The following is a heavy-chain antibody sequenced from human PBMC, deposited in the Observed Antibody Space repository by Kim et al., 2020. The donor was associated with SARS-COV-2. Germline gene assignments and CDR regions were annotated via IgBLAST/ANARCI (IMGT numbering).Heavy chain of an antibody. V-gene: IGHV4-59*01. Sequence: WETLSLTCTVSGDSISSYYWSWIRQPPGKGLEWIGYVYYSGSTEYNPSLKSRVTISLDSSNSQFSLRLSSVTAADTATYYCARVGAVSPINYYYYGMDVWGQGTTVTVSS. CDR2: VYYSGST. J-gene: IGHJ6*02. D-gene: IGHD2-21*02. CDR3: ARVGAVSPINYYYYGMDV. CDR1: GDSISSYY.